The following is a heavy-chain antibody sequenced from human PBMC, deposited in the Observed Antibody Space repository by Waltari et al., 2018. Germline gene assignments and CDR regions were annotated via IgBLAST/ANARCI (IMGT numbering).Heavy chain of an antibody. Sequence: QVQLQESGPGLAKPAETLSRTCTVSGGSISSYYWGWFRQPPGKGLEWSGYIYYSGSTNYNPSLKSRVTISVDTSKNQFSLKLSSVTAADTAVYYCARGGAIFVINDAFDIWGQGTMVTVSS. D-gene: IGHD3-3*01. CDR1: GGSISSYY. CDR3: ARGGAIFVINDAFDI. V-gene: IGHV4-59*01. CDR2: IYYSGST. J-gene: IGHJ3*02.